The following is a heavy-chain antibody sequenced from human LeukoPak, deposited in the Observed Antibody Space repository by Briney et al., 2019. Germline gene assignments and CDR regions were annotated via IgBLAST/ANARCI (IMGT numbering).Heavy chain of an antibody. Sequence: PGGSLRLSCAASGFTFSNYWMHWVRQAPGKGLVWVSRINSDGSSTSYADSVKGRFTISRDNAKNTLYLQMNSLRAEDTAVYYCARDVMTSSGAFDIWGQGTMVTVSS. D-gene: IGHD3-10*01. CDR3: ARDVMTSSGAFDI. V-gene: IGHV3-74*01. J-gene: IGHJ3*02. CDR1: GFTFSNYW. CDR2: INSDGSST.